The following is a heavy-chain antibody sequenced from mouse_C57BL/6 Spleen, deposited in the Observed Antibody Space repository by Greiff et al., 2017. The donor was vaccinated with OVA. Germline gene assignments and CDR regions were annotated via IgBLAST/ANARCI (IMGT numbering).Heavy chain of an antibody. CDR3: AREDTTVVAYYYAMDY. Sequence: QVQLQQSGAELARPGASVKLSCKASGYTFTSYGISWVKQRTGQGLEWIGEIYPRSGNTYYNEKFKGKATLTADKSSSTAYMELRSLTSEDSAVYFCAREDTTVVAYYYAMDYWGQGTSVTVSS. CDR2: IYPRSGNT. J-gene: IGHJ4*01. V-gene: IGHV1-81*01. CDR1: GYTFTSYG. D-gene: IGHD1-1*01.